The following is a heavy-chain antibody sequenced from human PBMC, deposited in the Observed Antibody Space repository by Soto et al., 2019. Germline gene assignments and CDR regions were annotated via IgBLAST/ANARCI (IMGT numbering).Heavy chain of an antibody. V-gene: IGHV3-30-3*01. J-gene: IGHJ6*02. D-gene: IGHD3-3*01. CDR3: ARDTLRFLEWLSTNWDYYGMDV. CDR2: ISYDGSNK. Sequence: QVQLVESGGGVVQPGRSLRLSCAASGFTFSNYAMHWVRQAPGKGLEWVAVISYDGSNKYYADSVKGRFTISRDNSKNTLYLQMNSLRGEDTAVYYCARDTLRFLEWLSTNWDYYGMDVWGQATTVTVSS. CDR1: GFTFSNYA.